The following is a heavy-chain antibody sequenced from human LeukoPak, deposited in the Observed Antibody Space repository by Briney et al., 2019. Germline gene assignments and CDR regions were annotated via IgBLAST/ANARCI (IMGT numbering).Heavy chain of an antibody. D-gene: IGHD6-19*01. CDR3: TTERSSPYSSGWYLFDP. CDR2: IKSKTDGGTT. Sequence: TGGSLRPSCAASGFTFSNAWMSWVRQAPGKGLEWVGRIKSKTDGGTTDYAAPVKGRFTISRDDSKNTLYLQMNSLKTEDTAVYYCTTERSSPYSSGWYLFDPWGQGTLVTVSS. V-gene: IGHV3-15*01. CDR1: GFTFSNAW. J-gene: IGHJ5*02.